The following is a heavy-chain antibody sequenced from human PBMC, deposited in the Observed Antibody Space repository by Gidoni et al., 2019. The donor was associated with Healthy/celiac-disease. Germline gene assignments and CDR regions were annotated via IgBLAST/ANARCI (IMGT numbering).Heavy chain of an antibody. CDR1: GFTFSSYG. J-gene: IGHJ5*02. D-gene: IGHD6-13*01. V-gene: IGHV3-30*18. Sequence: QVQLVESGGGVVQPGRSLRLSCAASGFTFSSYGMHWVRQAPGKGLEWVAVISYDGSNKYYADSVKGRFTISRDNSKNTLYLQMNSLRAEDTAVYYCAKYSSSWHSGWFDPWGQGTLVTVSS. CDR2: ISYDGSNK. CDR3: AKYSSSWHSGWFDP.